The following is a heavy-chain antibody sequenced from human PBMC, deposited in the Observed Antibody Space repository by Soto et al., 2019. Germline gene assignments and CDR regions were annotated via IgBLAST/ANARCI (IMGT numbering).Heavy chain of an antibody. J-gene: IGHJ4*02. D-gene: IGHD3-16*01. CDR2: ISGSGGST. Sequence: EVQLLESGGGLVQPGGSLRLSCAASGFTFSSYAMSWVRQAPGKGLEWVSAISGSGGSTYYADSVKGRFTISRDNSKNTLYLQMNSLRADDTAVYYGAHPGGTFGGPRGDWGQGTLVTVSS. CDR1: GFTFSSYA. CDR3: AHPGGTFGGPRGD. V-gene: IGHV3-23*01.